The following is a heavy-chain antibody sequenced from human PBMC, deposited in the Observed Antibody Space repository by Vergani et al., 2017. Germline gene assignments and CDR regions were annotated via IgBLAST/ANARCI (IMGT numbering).Heavy chain of an antibody. CDR1: GGSFSGYY. CDR3: ARARRYCSSTSYYFQYNWFDP. Sequence: QVQLQQWGAGLLKPSETLSLTCAVYGGSFSGYYWSWIRQPPGKGLEWIGEINHSGSTNYNPSLKSRVTISVDTSKNQFSLKLSSVTAADTAVYYCARARRYCSSTSYYFQYNWFDPWGQGTLVTVSS. CDR2: INHSGST. D-gene: IGHD2-2*01. J-gene: IGHJ5*02. V-gene: IGHV4-34*01.